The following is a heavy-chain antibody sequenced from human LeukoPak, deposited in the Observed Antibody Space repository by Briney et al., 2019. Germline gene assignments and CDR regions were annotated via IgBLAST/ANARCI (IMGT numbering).Heavy chain of an antibody. Sequence: GGSLRLSCAASGFIFSNAWMSWVRQAPGKGLEWVGRIKSKNDGGTTEYAAPVKGRFTISRDDSKNTLYLQMNSLKTEDTAVYYCTTGLSGPAMVRVDYWGQGTLVTVSS. CDR3: TTGLSGPAMVRVDY. J-gene: IGHJ4*02. D-gene: IGHD5-18*01. V-gene: IGHV3-15*01. CDR1: GFIFSNAW. CDR2: IKSKNDGGTT.